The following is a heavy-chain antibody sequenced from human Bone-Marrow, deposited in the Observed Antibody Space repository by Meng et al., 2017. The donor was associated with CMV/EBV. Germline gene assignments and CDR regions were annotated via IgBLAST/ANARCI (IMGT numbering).Heavy chain of an antibody. V-gene: IGHV3-21*01. Sequence: GEYLKIYRAASGLVFRNSKLNWVRQAPGKGLEWVSSISGASTYIYYAASVEGRFTISRDNAKHSVYLQMNSLRAEDTAVYYCARDLWQDMIAFGGVIGNDYWGQGTPVTGSS. J-gene: IGHJ4*02. CDR1: GLVFRNSK. CDR3: ARDLWQDMIAFGGVIGNDY. CDR2: ISGASTYI. D-gene: IGHD3-16*02.